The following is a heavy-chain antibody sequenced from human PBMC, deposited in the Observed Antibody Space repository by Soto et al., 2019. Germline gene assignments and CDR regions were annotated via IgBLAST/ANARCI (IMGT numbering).Heavy chain of an antibody. D-gene: IGHD2-15*01. CDR3: VCPRSGPSPDVGP. CDR2: INPNSGDT. Sequence: QVQLVQSGAEVKKPGASVKVSCKASVFSVDTTYCIHWVRRAPGQGLEWMGSINPNSGDTNYAQNFQGRVTRTRDTSISTAYMEVSSLTSDDTAVYYGVCPRSGPSPDVGPWGHGTVVTVSS. V-gene: IGHV1-2*02. CDR1: VFSVDTTYC. J-gene: IGHJ5*02.